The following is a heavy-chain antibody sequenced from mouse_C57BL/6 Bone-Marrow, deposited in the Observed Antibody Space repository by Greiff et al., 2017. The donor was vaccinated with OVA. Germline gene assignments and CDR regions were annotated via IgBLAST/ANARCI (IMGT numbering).Heavy chain of an antibody. Sequence: EVKLMESGGGLVQPGGSLSLSCAASGFTFTDYYMSWVRPPPGKALEWLGFIRNKANGYTTEYSASVKGRFTISRDNSQSILYLQMNALRAEDSATYYCARYKRYFDVWGTGTTVTVSS. J-gene: IGHJ1*03. CDR2: IRNKANGYTT. CDR1: GFTFTDYY. CDR3: ARYKRYFDV. V-gene: IGHV7-3*01.